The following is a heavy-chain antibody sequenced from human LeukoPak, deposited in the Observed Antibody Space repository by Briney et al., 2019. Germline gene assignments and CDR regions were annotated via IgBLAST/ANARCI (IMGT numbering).Heavy chain of an antibody. Sequence: ASVKVSCKASGYTFTSYDITWVRQAPGQGLGWMGWISGYNDNTNYAQKLQDRVTMTTDTSTSTAYMELRSLRSDDTAMYYCARQYDFWSGHRAFDIWGQGTMVTVSS. CDR2: ISGYNDNT. J-gene: IGHJ3*02. CDR3: ARQYDFWSGHRAFDI. V-gene: IGHV1-18*01. CDR1: GYTFTSYD. D-gene: IGHD3-3*01.